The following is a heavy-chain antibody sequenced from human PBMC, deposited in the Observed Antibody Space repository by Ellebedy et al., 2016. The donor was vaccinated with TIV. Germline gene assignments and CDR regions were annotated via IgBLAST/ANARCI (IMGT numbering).Heavy chain of an antibody. J-gene: IGHJ6*03. CDR3: ARGSQAGTKDYYYYMDV. Sequence: GGSLRLXXAASGFTFSSYGMHWVRQAPGKGLEWVAVIWYDGSNKYYADSVKGRFTISRDNSKNTLYLQMNSLRAEDTAVYYCARGSQAGTKDYYYYMDVWGKGTTVTVSS. V-gene: IGHV3-33*01. CDR1: GFTFSSYG. CDR2: IWYDGSNK. D-gene: IGHD6-13*01.